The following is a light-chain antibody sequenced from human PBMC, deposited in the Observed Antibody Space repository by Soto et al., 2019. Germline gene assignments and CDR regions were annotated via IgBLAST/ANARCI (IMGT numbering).Light chain of an antibody. CDR2: GNS. CDR1: SSNIGAGYD. Sequence: QSVLTQPPSVSGAPGQRVTISCTGSSSNIGAGYDVHWYQQLPGTAPKLLIYGNSNRPSGVPDRFSASKSGTSASLAITGLQAEDEADYCCQSSDSSLNVFGTGTKLTVL. V-gene: IGLV1-40*01. CDR3: QSSDSSLNV. J-gene: IGLJ1*01.